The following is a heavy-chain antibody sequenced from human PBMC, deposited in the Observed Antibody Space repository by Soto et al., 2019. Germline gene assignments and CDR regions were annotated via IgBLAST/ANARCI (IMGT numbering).Heavy chain of an antibody. CDR2: IYPFDFDT. V-gene: IGHV5-51*01. J-gene: IGHJ6*02. CDR3: ARQTLSCTSYAHYEMDI. Sequence: PGESLTISCKGFGYNFDNHSIGWVRQMPGQGLEWMGIIYPFDFDTKYSPSFQGHVTISADKSINTAYLQWNSLRASDTAMYYCARQTLSCTSYAHYEMDICGQGTTVPVSS. CDR1: GYNFDNHS. D-gene: IGHD2-2*01.